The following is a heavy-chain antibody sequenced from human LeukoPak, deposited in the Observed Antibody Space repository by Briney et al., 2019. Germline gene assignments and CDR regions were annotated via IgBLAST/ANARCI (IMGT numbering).Heavy chain of an antibody. CDR2: INHSGST. D-gene: IGHD6-19*01. J-gene: IGHJ4*02. V-gene: IGHV4-34*01. Sequence: PSETLSLTCAVYGGSFSGYYWSWIRQPPGKGLEWIGEINHSGSTNYNPSLQSRVTISVDTSKNQFSLKLSSVTAADTAVYYCAVVAVAGMAYWGQGTLVTVSS. CDR3: AVVAVAGMAY. CDR1: GGSFSGYY.